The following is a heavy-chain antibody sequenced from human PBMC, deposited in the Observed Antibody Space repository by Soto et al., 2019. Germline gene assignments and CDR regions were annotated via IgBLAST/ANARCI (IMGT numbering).Heavy chain of an antibody. CDR3: ARDGGYGVDY. D-gene: IGHD4-17*01. CDR2: IYYSGST. V-gene: IGHV4-59*01. Sequence: QVQLQESGPGLVKPSETLSLTCTVSGGSISSYYWSWIRQPPGKGLEWIGYIYYSGSTNYNPSLKXXVXIXEDTSKNQFSLKLSSVTAADTAVYYCARDGGYGVDYWGQGTLVTVSS. J-gene: IGHJ4*02. CDR1: GGSISSYY.